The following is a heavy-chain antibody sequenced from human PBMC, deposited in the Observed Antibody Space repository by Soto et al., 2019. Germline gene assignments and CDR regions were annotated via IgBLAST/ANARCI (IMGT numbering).Heavy chain of an antibody. J-gene: IGHJ4*02. CDR2: MNPNSGNT. CDR3: ARSRTTVVDY. D-gene: IGHD4-17*01. Sequence: ASVKVSCKASGYSFTSYDINWVRQATGQGLEWMGWMNPNSGNTGQPQRFQGRVTMTRNTSISTAYMELSNLYSDDTAVYYCARSRTTVVDYWGEGTHVTVYS. CDR1: GYSFTSYD. V-gene: IGHV1-8*01.